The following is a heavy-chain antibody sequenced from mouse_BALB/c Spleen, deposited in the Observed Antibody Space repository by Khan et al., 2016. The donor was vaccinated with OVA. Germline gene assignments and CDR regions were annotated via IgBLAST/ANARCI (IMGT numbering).Heavy chain of an antibody. D-gene: IGHD1-1*01. J-gene: IGHJ4*01. Sequence: QVQLQQAGAELVRPGSSVKISCKASGYAFSSYWMNWVKQRPGQGLEWIGQIYPGDGDTNYNGKFKGKATLTADKSSSTAYMQLSSLTSEDSAVXFYARFGTTVVRSMDYWGQGTSVTVSS. CDR3: ARFGTTVVRSMDY. CDR2: IYPGDGDT. CDR1: GYAFSSYW. V-gene: IGHV1-80*01.